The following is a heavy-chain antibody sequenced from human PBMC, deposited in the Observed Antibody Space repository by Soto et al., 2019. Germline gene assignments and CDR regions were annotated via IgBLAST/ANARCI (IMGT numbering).Heavy chain of an antibody. CDR1: GFTFSSYW. D-gene: IGHD3-10*01. J-gene: IGHJ4*02. Sequence: GGSLRLSCAASGFTFSSYWMSWVRQAPGKGLEWVANIKQDGSEKYYVDSVKGRFTISRDNAKNSLYLQMNSLRAEDTAVYYCARDPSLLWFGTYYFDYWGQGTLVTVSS. CDR3: ARDPSLLWFGTYYFDY. CDR2: IKQDGSEK. V-gene: IGHV3-7*05.